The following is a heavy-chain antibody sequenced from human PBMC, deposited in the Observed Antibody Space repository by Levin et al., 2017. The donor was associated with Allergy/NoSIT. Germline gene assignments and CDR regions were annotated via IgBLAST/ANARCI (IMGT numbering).Heavy chain of an antibody. D-gene: IGHD5-24*01. V-gene: IGHV4-39*01. CDR1: GGSISSSSYY. CDR2: IYYSGST. J-gene: IGHJ4*02. Sequence: SETLSLTCTVSGGSISSSSYYWGWIRQPPGKGLEWIGSIYYSGSTYYNPSLKSRVTISVDTSKNQFSLKLSSVTAADTAVYYCARHGAPVEMATNFDYWGQGTLVTVSS. CDR3: ARHGAPVEMATNFDY.